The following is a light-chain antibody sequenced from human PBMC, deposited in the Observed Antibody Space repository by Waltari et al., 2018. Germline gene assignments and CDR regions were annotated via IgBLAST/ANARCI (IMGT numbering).Light chain of an antibody. CDR2: DDS. V-gene: IGLV3-21*03. CDR1: NIGRKR. CDR3: QVWDSSSDHYV. J-gene: IGLJ1*01. Sequence: SYVLTPPPSVSVAHGKTARLTVGRNNIGRKREHGYQQKPGQAPVLVVYDDSDRPSGIPERFSGSNSGNTATLTISRVEAGDEADYYCQVWDSSSDHYVFGTGTKVTVL.